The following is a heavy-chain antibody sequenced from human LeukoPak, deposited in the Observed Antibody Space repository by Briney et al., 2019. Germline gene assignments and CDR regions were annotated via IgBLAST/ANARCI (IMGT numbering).Heavy chain of an antibody. J-gene: IGHJ3*02. CDR2: INWNGGSP. D-gene: IGHD3-22*01. V-gene: IGHV3-20*01. CDR1: GFTFDDYS. Sequence: GGSLRLSCAASGFTFDDYSMSWGRQAPRKRLGCVSGINWNGGSPGYAHSVKGRFTISRDNAKNSFYLHMTSLRGEDTALYHCARSPYYYDSSGRRGDAFDIWGQGTMVTVSS. CDR3: ARSPYYYDSSGRRGDAFDI.